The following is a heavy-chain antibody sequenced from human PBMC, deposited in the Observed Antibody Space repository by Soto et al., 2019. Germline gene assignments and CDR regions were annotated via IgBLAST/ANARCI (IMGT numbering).Heavy chain of an antibody. J-gene: IGHJ5*02. Sequence: GGSLRLSCAASGFTFSSYAMIWVRQAPGKGLEWVSAISGSGGSTYYAGSVKGRFTISRDNSKNTLYLQMNSLRAEDTAVYYCAKDSYYDFWSGYNGQDNWSDPWGQGTLVTVSS. CDR3: AKDSYYDFWSGYNGQDNWSDP. CDR1: GFTFSSYA. V-gene: IGHV3-23*01. CDR2: ISGSGGST. D-gene: IGHD3-3*01.